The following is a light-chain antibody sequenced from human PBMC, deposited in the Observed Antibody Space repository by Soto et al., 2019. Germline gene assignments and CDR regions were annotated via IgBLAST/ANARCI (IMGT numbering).Light chain of an antibody. Sequence: EVVMSQSPATLSVSPGEGATLACRASQSINNNLAWYQQKRGQAPRLLIYGASTRATGIPDRFSGSGSGTDFTLTISRLEPEDFALYYCHQYGSSPSTFGLGTKVDIK. CDR2: GAS. CDR1: QSINNN. CDR3: HQYGSSPST. J-gene: IGKJ1*01. V-gene: IGKV3-20*01.